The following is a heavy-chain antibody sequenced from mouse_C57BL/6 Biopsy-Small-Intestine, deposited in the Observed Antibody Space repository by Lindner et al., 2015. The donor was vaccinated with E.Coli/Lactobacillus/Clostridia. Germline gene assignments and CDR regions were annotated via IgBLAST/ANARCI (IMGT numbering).Heavy chain of an antibody. CDR2: TLYSGIT. D-gene: IGHD1-1*01. CDR3: ARDYYDGSHWYFDV. V-gene: IGHV3-3*01. Sequence: VQLQESGPSLVRPSQTLSLTCTVTGFSINSDCYWIWIRQFPGNKLKYIGYTLYSGITYYNPSLESRTYITRDTSKNQFSLKLSSVTTEDTATYYCARDYYDGSHWYFDVWGAGTTVTVSS. J-gene: IGHJ1*01. CDR1: GFSINSDCY.